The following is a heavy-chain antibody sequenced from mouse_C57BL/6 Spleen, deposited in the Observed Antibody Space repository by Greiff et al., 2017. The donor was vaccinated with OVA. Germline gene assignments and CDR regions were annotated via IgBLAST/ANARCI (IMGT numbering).Heavy chain of an antibody. CDR3: ARLGGYDGDWYFDV. CDR2: IYPGSGST. V-gene: IGHV1-55*01. J-gene: IGHJ1*03. D-gene: IGHD2-2*01. CDR1: GYTFTSYW. Sequence: VQLQQPGAELVKPGASVKMSCKASGYTFTSYWITWVKQRPGQGLEWIGDIYPGSGSTNYNEKFKSKATLTVDTSSSTAYMQLSSLTSEDSAVYYCARLGGYDGDWYFDVWGTGTTVTVSS.